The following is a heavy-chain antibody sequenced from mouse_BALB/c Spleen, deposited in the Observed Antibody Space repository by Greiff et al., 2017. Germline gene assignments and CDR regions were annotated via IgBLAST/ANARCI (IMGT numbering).Heavy chain of an antibody. Sequence: VQLQQSGPGLVAPSQSLSITCTVSGFSLTGYGVNLVRQPPGKGLEWLGMIWGDGSTDYNSALKSRLSISKDNSKSQVFLKMNSLQTDDTARYYCARSNSYFDYWGQGTTLTVSS. J-gene: IGHJ2*01. CDR3: ARSNSYFDY. CDR2: IWGDGST. D-gene: IGHD4-1*01. CDR1: GFSLTGYG. V-gene: IGHV2-6-7*01.